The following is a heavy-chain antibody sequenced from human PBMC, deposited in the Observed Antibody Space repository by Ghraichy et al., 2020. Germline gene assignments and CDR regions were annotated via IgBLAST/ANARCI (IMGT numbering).Heavy chain of an antibody. J-gene: IGHJ5*02. CDR2: INHSGST. CDR1: GGSFSGYY. CDR3: ARGLKTDIVVVPAAPNWFDP. D-gene: IGHD2-2*01. Sequence: SETLSLTCAVYGGSFSGYYWSWIRQPPGKGLEWIGEINHSGSTNYNPSLKSRVTISVDTSKNQFSLKLSSVTAADTAVYYCARGLKTDIVVVPAAPNWFDPWGQETLVTV. V-gene: IGHV4-34*01.